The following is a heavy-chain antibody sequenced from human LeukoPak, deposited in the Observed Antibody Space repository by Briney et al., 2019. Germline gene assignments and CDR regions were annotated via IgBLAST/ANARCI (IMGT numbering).Heavy chain of an antibody. D-gene: IGHD3-22*01. CDR1: GGTFSSYA. V-gene: IGHV1-69*05. CDR2: IIPIFGTA. Sequence: SVKVSCKAFGGTFSSYAISWIRQAPGQGLEWMGGIIPIFGTANYAQKFQGRVTITTDESTSTAYMELSSLRSEDTAVYYCARDSGGPYYYDSSGYYPQPRRYYFDYWGQGTLVTVSS. J-gene: IGHJ4*02. CDR3: ARDSGGPYYYDSSGYYPQPRRYYFDY.